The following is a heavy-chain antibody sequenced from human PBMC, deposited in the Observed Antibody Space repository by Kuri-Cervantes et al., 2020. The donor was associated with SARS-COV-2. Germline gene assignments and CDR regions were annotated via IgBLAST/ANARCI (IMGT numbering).Heavy chain of an antibody. Sequence: ASVKVSCKVSGYTLTELSMHWVRQATGQGLEWMGWMNPNSGNTGYAQKFQGRVTMTRNTSISTAYMELSSLRSEDTAVYYCARSRITIFGVVTIPLDYWGQGTLVTVSS. CDR2: MNPNSGNT. J-gene: IGHJ4*02. D-gene: IGHD3-3*01. CDR3: ARSRITIFGVVTIPLDY. V-gene: IGHV1-8*01. CDR1: GYTLTELS.